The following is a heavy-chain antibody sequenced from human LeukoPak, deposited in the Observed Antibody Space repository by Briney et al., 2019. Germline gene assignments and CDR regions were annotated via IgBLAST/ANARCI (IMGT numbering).Heavy chain of an antibody. V-gene: IGHV1-2*02. CDR2: INPHNDKS. Sequence: ASVKVSCKASGFTVTGYYIHWVRQAPGQGLEWMGWINPHNDKSKYAQKFHDRVTMTNEKSISTASMELSRLKSDDTAVYFCARAGNSRYFDLWGRGTLVIVSS. D-gene: IGHD2/OR15-2a*01. J-gene: IGHJ2*01. CDR1: GFTVTGYY. CDR3: ARAGNSRYFDL.